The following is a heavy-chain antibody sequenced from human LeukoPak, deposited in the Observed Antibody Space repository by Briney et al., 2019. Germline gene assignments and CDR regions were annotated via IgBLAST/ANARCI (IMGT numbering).Heavy chain of an antibody. Sequence: PGGSLRLSCSASGFTFSSYEMRWVRQAPGNGLEYVSAISSNGGTIYYADSAKGRFTISRDNSRNTLYLQMSSLRVEDTAVYYCVKGSEAYCDSKSDYWGQGTLVTVSS. CDR2: ISSNGGTI. D-gene: IGHD3-22*01. J-gene: IGHJ4*02. V-gene: IGHV3-64D*06. CDR3: VKGSEAYCDSKSDY. CDR1: GFTFSSYE.